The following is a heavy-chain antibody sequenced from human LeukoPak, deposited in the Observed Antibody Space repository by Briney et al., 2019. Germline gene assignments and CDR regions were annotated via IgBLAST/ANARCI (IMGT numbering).Heavy chain of an antibody. CDR2: IWYDGSNK. V-gene: IGHV3-33*08. J-gene: IGHJ4*02. D-gene: IGHD3-16*01. CDR1: GFTFSSYG. CDR3: ARDLYADYVWGSFDY. Sequence: GGSLRLSCAASGFTFSSYGMHWVRQAPGKGLEWVAVIWYDGSNKYYADSVKGRFTISRDNSKNTLYLQVNSLRVEDTAVYYCARDLYADYVWGSFDYWGQGTLVTVSS.